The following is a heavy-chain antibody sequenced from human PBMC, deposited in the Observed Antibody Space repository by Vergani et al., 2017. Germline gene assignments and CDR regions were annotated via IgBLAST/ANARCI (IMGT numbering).Heavy chain of an antibody. CDR2: IYTSGST. Sequence: QVQLQESGPRLVKPSQTLSLTCTVSGGSISSGSYYWSWIRQPAGKGLEWIGRIYTSGSTNYNPSLKSRVTISVDTSKNQFSLKLSSVTAADTAVYYCARQNILGYYYYGMDVWGQGTTVTVSS. D-gene: IGHD3-9*01. CDR3: ARQNILGYYYYGMDV. V-gene: IGHV4-61*02. CDR1: GGSISSGSYY. J-gene: IGHJ6*02.